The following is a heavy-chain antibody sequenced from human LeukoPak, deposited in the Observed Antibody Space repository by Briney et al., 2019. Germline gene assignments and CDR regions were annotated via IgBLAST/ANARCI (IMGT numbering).Heavy chain of an antibody. Sequence: SETLSLTCTVSGGSISSSSYYWGWIRQPPGKGLEWIGRIYYSGSTYYNPSLKSRVTISVDTSKNQFSLKLSSVTAADTAVYYCARREGLAPDPGYCSSTSCRRYYFDYWGQGTLVTVSS. D-gene: IGHD2-2*01. V-gene: IGHV4-39*01. CDR1: GGSISSSSYY. J-gene: IGHJ4*02. CDR2: IYYSGST. CDR3: ARREGLAPDPGYCSSTSCRRYYFDY.